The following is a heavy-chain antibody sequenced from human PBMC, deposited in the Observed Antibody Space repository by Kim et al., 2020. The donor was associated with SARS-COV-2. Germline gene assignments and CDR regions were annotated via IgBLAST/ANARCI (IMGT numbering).Heavy chain of an antibody. Sequence: ASVKVSCKASGGTFSSYAISWVRQAPGQGLEWMGGIIPIFGTANYAQKFQGRVTITADESTSTAYMELSSLRSEDTAVYYCARFASLDYGDYEEDYWGQGTLVTVSS. D-gene: IGHD4-17*01. CDR3: ARFASLDYGDYEEDY. CDR1: GGTFSSYA. J-gene: IGHJ4*02. CDR2: IIPIFGTA. V-gene: IGHV1-69*13.